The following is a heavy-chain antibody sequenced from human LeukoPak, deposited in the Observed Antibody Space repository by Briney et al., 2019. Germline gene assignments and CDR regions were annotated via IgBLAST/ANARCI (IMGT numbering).Heavy chain of an antibody. Sequence: GGSLRLSCAASGFTVSTNYMSWVRQAPGKGLEWVSVIYSGGSTYYADFVKGRFTISRDNSKNTLYLQMSSLRAEDTAVYYCARRMSTAHALDIWGQGTMVTVSS. D-gene: IGHD5-18*01. CDR3: ARRMSTAHALDI. J-gene: IGHJ3*02. V-gene: IGHV3-53*01. CDR2: IYSGGST. CDR1: GFTVSTNY.